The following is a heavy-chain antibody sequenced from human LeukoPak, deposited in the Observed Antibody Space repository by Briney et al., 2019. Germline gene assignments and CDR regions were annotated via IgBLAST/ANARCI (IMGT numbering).Heavy chain of an antibody. J-gene: IGHJ5*02. CDR2: IIGDGTTT. D-gene: IGHD1/OR15-1a*01. V-gene: IGHV3-48*03. CDR1: GFTFSTYE. Sequence: GGSLRLSCAASGFTFSTYEMNWVRQAPGKGLERLSYIIGDGTTTQYADSVRDRFTISRDNDKNSLYLQMNSLRADDTAVYYCVRDRGGTYSGDNLFDPWGQGTLVTVSS. CDR3: VRDRGGTYSGDNLFDP.